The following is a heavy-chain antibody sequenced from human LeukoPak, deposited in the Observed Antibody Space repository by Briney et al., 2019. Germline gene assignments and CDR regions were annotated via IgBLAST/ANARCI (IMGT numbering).Heavy chain of an antibody. CDR2: INPNSGGT. D-gene: IGHD2-15*01. Sequence: ASVKVSCKASGYTFTGYYMHWVRQAPGQGLEWMGWINPNSGGTNYARKFQGRVTMIRDTSISTAYMELSRLRSDDTAVYYCARGYCSGGSCYYYFDYWGQGTLVTVSS. J-gene: IGHJ4*02. V-gene: IGHV1-2*02. CDR1: GYTFTGYY. CDR3: ARGYCSGGSCYYYFDY.